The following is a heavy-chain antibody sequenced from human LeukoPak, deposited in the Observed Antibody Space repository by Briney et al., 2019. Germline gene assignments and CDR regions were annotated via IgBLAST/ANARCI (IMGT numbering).Heavy chain of an antibody. D-gene: IGHD3-22*01. CDR1: GYTLTELS. J-gene: IGHJ6*03. V-gene: IGHV1-24*01. Sequence: ASVKVFCKVSGYTLTELSMHWVRQAPGKGLEWMGGFDPEDGETIYAQKFQGRVTMTEDTSTDTAYMELRSLKSEDTAEYYCATWVVGYERRVVVHYYYYMDVWGKGTTVTVSS. CDR2: FDPEDGET. CDR3: ATWVVGYERRVVVHYYYYMDV.